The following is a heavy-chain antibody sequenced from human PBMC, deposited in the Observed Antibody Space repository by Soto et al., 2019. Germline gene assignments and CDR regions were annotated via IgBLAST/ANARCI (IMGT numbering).Heavy chain of an antibody. CDR2: MNPNSGNT. J-gene: IGHJ6*03. V-gene: IGHV1-8*01. D-gene: IGHD2-15*01. CDR3: ARWLRLPSYYYMDV. Sequence: ASVTVSCTASVYIFTVYDINWVRQAHGQGLEWMGWMNPNSGNTGYAQKFQGRVTMTRNTSISTAYMELSSLRSEDTAVYYCARWLRLPSYYYMDVWGKGTTVTVSS. CDR1: VYIFTVYD.